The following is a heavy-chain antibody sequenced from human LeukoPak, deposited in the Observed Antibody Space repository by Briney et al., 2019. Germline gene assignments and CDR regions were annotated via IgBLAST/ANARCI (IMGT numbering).Heavy chain of an antibody. V-gene: IGHV3-23*01. CDR1: GFTFSSYA. CDR3: AKKKRITIFGVVIMGTNYFDY. J-gene: IGHJ4*01. D-gene: IGHD3-3*01. CDR2: IGGSGGST. Sequence: PGGSLRLSCAASGFTFSSYAMSWVRQAPGKGLEWVSAIGGSGGSTYYADSVKGRLTISRDNSKNTLYLQMNSLRAEDTAVYYCAKKKRITIFGVVIMGTNYFDYWGQGTLVTVSS.